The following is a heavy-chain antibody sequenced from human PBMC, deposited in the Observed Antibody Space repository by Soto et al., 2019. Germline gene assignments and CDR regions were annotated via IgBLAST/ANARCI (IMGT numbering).Heavy chain of an antibody. CDR3: ATRSPAFDF. CDR1: GYTFTSYG. CDR2: ISTSKGDT. Sequence: ASVKVSCKTSGYTFTSYGVAWVRQAPGQGLEWMGWISTSKGDTTYAQKFQGRVTMTTDTSTSTAYMELRSLRSDDTAVYYCATRSPAFDFWGQGTLVTVSS. V-gene: IGHV1-18*01. J-gene: IGHJ4*02.